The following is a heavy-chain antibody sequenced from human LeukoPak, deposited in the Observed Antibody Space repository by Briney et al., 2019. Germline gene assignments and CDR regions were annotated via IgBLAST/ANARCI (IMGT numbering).Heavy chain of an antibody. CDR3: ARPPVVVVTSYYFDY. CDR1: GFTFSSYA. J-gene: IGHJ4*02. D-gene: IGHD3-22*01. V-gene: IGHV3-30-3*01. Sequence: PGRSLRLSCAASGFTFSSYAMHWVRQAPGKGLEWVVVISYDGSNKYYADSVKGRFTISRDNSKNTLYLQMNSLRAEDTAVYYCARPPVVVVTSYYFDYWGQGTLVTVSS. CDR2: ISYDGSNK.